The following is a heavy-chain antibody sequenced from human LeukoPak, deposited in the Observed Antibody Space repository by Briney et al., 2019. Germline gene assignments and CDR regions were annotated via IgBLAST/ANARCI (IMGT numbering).Heavy chain of an antibody. J-gene: IGHJ5*02. D-gene: IGHD1-1*01. Sequence: PSETLSLTCTVSGGSISSTSYYWGWIRQPPGKGLEWIGNIYYSGSTHYNPSLKSRVTISVDTSRNQFSLKLSSVTAADTAVYYCATLTTPGWFNPWGQGTLVTVSS. V-gene: IGHV4-39*07. CDR3: ATLTTPGWFNP. CDR2: IYYSGST. CDR1: GGSISSTSYY.